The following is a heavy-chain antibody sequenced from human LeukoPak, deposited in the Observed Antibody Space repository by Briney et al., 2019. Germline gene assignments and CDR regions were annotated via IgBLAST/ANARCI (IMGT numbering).Heavy chain of an antibody. CDR1: GFTFSNYA. J-gene: IGHJ4*02. V-gene: IGHV3-23*01. CDR3: ATSGLSRFGF. D-gene: IGHD2/OR15-2a*01. CDR2: FSGSGGST. Sequence: GGSLRLSCAASGFTFSNYAMSWVRQAPGKGLEWVSAFSGSGGSTYYADSVKGRFTISRDNSKNTLYLQMNSLRAGDTAVYYCATSGLSRFGFWGQGILVTVSS.